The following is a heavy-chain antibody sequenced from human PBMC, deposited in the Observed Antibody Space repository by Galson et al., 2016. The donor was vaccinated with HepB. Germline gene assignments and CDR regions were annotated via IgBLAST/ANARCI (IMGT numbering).Heavy chain of an antibody. J-gene: IGHJ4*02. CDR3: AKGTTDVGDD. CDR2: ISTSGSST. CDR1: GFAFSVYG. V-gene: IGHV3-23*01. Sequence: SLRLSCAASGFAFSVYGMTWVRQAPRKGLEWVSAISTSGSSTDYADSVKGRFTISRDNSKNTLYLQMNSLRAEDTAVYYCAKGTTDVGDDWGQGSMVTV. D-gene: IGHD4-17*01.